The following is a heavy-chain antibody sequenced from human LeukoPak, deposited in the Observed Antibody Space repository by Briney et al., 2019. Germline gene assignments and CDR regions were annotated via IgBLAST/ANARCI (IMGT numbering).Heavy chain of an antibody. CDR1: GFTFSSYW. CDR2: IISDESST. V-gene: IGHV3-74*01. J-gene: IGHJ4*02. D-gene: IGHD6-13*01. CDR3: ARDSGYRSSFDY. Sequence: HGGSLRLSCAASGFTFSSYWMHWVRQAPGKGLVWVSRIISDESSTSYADSVKGRFTISRDNAKNTLYLQMNSLRAEDTAVYYCARDSGYRSSFDYWGQGTLVTVSS.